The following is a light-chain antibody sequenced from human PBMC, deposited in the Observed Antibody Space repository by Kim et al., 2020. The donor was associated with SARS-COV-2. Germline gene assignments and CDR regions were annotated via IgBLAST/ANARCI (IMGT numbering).Light chain of an antibody. CDR3: QAWDSSTEGFYV. V-gene: IGLV3-1*01. J-gene: IGLJ1*01. CDR2: QDS. CDR1: Y. Sequence: YACWYQQKPGQSPVLVIYQDSKRPSGIPERFSGSNSGNTATLTISGTQAMDEADYYCQAWDSSTEGFYVFGTGTKVTVL.